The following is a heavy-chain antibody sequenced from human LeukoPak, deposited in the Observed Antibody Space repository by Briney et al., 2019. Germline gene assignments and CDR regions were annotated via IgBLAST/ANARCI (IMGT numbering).Heavy chain of an antibody. V-gene: IGHV3-30*02. Sequence: PGGSLRLSCAASGLTLNNYGMHWVRQAPGKGLEWVTFIRYDGSIKHYADSVKGRFTISRDNSKNMVYLQMNSLRAEDTAVYYCANGPHYNILTGYYKVRSHLDYWGQGTLVTVSS. D-gene: IGHD3-9*01. CDR1: GLTLNNYG. CDR2: IRYDGSIK. J-gene: IGHJ4*02. CDR3: ANGPHYNILTGYYKVRSHLDY.